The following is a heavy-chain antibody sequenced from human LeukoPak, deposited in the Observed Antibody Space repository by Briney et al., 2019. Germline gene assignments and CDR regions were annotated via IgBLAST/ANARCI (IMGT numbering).Heavy chain of an antibody. J-gene: IGHJ4*02. V-gene: IGHV3-48*03. CDR1: GFTFNSYE. CDR2: ISSSGTTI. D-gene: IGHD2-2*01. Sequence: GGSLRLSCAASGFTFNSYEMNWVRQAPGKGLEWILYISSSGTTIYYADSVKGRFTISRDNAKNSLFLQMNSLRAEDTAVYYCARRYCSSTSCTLDYWGQGTLVTVSS. CDR3: ARRYCSSTSCTLDY.